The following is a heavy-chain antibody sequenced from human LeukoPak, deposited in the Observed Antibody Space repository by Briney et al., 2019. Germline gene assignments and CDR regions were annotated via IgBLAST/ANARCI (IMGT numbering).Heavy chain of an antibody. D-gene: IGHD3-10*01. CDR1: GFTFSSYS. CDR2: ISSIRSTI. Sequence: PGGSLSLSCAASGFTFSSYSWNWVRQAPGKGLEWVSSISSIRSTIYYADSVKGRFTISRDNAKNSLYLQMNSLGAEDTAVYYCARDRDYGSGSYYKIYYYYMDVWGKGITVTVSS. V-gene: IGHV3-21*01. J-gene: IGHJ6*03. CDR3: ARDRDYGSGSYYKIYYYYMDV.